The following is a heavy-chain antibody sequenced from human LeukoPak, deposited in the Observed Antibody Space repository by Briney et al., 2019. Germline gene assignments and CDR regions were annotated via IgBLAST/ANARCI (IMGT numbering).Heavy chain of an antibody. Sequence: SETLSLTCTVSGDSISSGSYYWNWIRQPAGKGLEWIGRFYISGGTNYNPSLKSRVTISVDTSKNQFSLKLTSVTAAGTAVYYCASLGGFAIWGQGTVVTVSS. CDR1: GDSISSGSYY. J-gene: IGHJ3*02. CDR3: ASLGGFAI. V-gene: IGHV4-61*02. CDR2: FYISGGT.